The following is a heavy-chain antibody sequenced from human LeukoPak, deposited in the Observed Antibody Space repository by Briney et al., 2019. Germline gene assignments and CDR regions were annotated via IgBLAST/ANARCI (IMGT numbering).Heavy chain of an antibody. CDR2: IYYSGST. J-gene: IGHJ4*02. Sequence: SETLSLTCTVSGDSISSNNYYWGWIRQPPGKGLEWIGSIYYSGSTYYNPSLKSRVTISVDTSKNQFSLKLSSVTAADTAVYYCAREYYGSGSLLSPFDYWGQGTLVTVSS. CDR3: AREYYGSGSLLSPFDY. V-gene: IGHV4-39*07. D-gene: IGHD3-10*01. CDR1: GDSISSNNYY.